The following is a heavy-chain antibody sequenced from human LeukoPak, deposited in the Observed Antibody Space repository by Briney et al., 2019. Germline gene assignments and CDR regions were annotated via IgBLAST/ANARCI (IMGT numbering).Heavy chain of an antibody. D-gene: IGHD3-10*01. CDR3: ARAKWFEELWRFFDY. V-gene: IGHV3-11*01. CDR2: ISSSATTI. J-gene: IGHJ4*02. Sequence: GGSLRLSCAASGFTFNNYYMSWIRQAPGKGLEWVSYISSSATTIYYADSVKGRFTISRDNAKNSLYLQMNSLRAEDAAVYYCARAKWFEELWRFFDYWGQGTLVTVSS. CDR1: GFTFNNYY.